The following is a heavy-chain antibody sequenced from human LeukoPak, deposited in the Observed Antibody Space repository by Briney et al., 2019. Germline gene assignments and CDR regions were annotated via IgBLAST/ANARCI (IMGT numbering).Heavy chain of an antibody. D-gene: IGHD4-11*01. Sequence: PGGSLRLSCAASGFTFSSYSMNWVRQAPGKGLEWVSSISSSSSYIYYADSVKGRFTISRDNAKNSLYLQMNSLRAEDTAVYYCARDSAWGPDDYSNYYMDVWGKGTTVTVSS. V-gene: IGHV3-21*01. CDR3: ARDSAWGPDDYSNYYMDV. CDR1: GFTFSSYS. CDR2: ISSSSSYI. J-gene: IGHJ6*03.